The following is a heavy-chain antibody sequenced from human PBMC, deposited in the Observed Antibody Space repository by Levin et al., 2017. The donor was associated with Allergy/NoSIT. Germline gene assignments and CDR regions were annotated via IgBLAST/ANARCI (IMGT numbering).Heavy chain of an antibody. CDR3: THGVVAPTAY. J-gene: IGHJ4*02. CDR1: GFSLSTTGVN. CDR2: IYWDDEK. Sequence: ESGPTLVKPTQTLTLTCTFSGFSLSTTGVNVGWIRQPPGKALEWLALIYWDDEKRYSPSLKSRLTITKDTSKNQVVLTLTNMDPVDTATYYCTHGVVAPTAYWGQGILVTVSS. V-gene: IGHV2-5*02. D-gene: IGHD1-26*01.